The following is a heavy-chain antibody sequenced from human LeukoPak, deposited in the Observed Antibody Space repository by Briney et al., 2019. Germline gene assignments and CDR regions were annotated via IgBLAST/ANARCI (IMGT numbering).Heavy chain of an antibody. J-gene: IGHJ4*02. CDR3: ARSLGYEDGYTHFDY. Sequence: SETLSLTCTVSGGSISSGGHHWSWIRQHPGKGLEWIGYIYYSGSTYYNPSLKSRVTISVDTSKNQFSLKLSSVTAADTAVYYCARSLGYEDGYTHFDYWGQGTLVTVSS. D-gene: IGHD5-24*01. CDR1: GGSISSGGHH. CDR2: IYYSGST. V-gene: IGHV4-31*03.